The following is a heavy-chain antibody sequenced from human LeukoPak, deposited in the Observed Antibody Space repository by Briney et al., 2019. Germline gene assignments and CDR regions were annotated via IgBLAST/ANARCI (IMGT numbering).Heavy chain of an antibody. V-gene: IGHV3-30*02. CDR2: IRYDGSNK. CDR1: GFTFSSYG. D-gene: IGHD2-2*02. CDR3: AKQRYQLLYDLDYYYYMDV. J-gene: IGHJ6*03. Sequence: PGGSLRPSCAASGFTFSSYGMHWVRQAPGKGLEWVAFIRYDGSNKYYADSVKGRFTISRDNSKNTLYLQMNSLRAEDTAVYYCAKQRYQLLYDLDYYYYMDVWGKGTTVTVSS.